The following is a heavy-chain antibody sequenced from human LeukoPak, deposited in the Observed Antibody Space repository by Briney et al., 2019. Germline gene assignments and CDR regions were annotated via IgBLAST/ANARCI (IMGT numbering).Heavy chain of an antibody. Sequence: GGSLRLSCAASGFTFSTYSMNWVRQAPGKGLEWVSYISSSSSTINYADSVKGRFTISRDNAKNSLYLHMNSLRAEDTAVYYCAKDTAGEAVAGAFDIWGQGTMVTVSS. CDR2: ISSSSSTI. V-gene: IGHV3-48*01. D-gene: IGHD6-19*01. CDR1: GFTFSTYS. CDR3: AKDTAGEAVAGAFDI. J-gene: IGHJ3*02.